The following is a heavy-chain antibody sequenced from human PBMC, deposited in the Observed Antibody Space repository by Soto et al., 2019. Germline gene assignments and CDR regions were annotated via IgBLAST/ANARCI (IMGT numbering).Heavy chain of an antibody. D-gene: IGHD1-26*01. Sequence: GSLRLSCAASGFTFSSYGMHWVRQAPGKGLEWVAVISYDGSNKYYADSVKGRFTISRDNSKNTLYLQMNSLRAEDTAVYYCAKDLIVGATFPSGLDYWGQGTLVTVSS. CDR2: ISYDGSNK. CDR1: GFTFSSYG. J-gene: IGHJ4*02. V-gene: IGHV3-30*18. CDR3: AKDLIVGATFPSGLDY.